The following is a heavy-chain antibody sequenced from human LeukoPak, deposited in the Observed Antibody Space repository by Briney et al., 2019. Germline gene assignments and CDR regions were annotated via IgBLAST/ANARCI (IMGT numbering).Heavy chain of an antibody. CDR2: INPNSGGT. CDR1: GYTFTGYY. Sequence: ASVKVSCKASGYTFTGYYMHWVRQAPGQGLEWMGWINPNSGGTNYAQKFQGRVTMTRDTSISTAYMELSRLRSDDTAVYYCARASYYDSSGLDYWGQGTLVTVSS. J-gene: IGHJ4*02. D-gene: IGHD3-22*01. CDR3: ARASYYDSSGLDY. V-gene: IGHV1-2*02.